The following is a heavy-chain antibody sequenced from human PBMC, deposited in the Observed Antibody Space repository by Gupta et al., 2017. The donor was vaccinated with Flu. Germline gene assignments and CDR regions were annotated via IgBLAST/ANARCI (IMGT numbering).Heavy chain of an antibody. V-gene: IGHV3-23*01. J-gene: IGHJ4*02. Sequence: EVELLESVGGWVQPGGSLRPTCPSSGFIFSIHERTGVRQGPGKGLEWVLTISGRGGSTYYTESVKGRFTISRDNSNNTEYLQMNRLRAENTDVYYCARYCEPDNCDARYFAHWGQGTLVSVSS. D-gene: IGHD2-15*01. CDR3: ARYCEPDNCDARYFAH. CDR1: GFIFSIHE. CDR2: ISGRGGST.